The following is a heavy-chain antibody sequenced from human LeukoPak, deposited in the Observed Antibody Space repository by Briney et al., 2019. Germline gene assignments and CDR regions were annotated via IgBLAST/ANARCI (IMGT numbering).Heavy chain of an antibody. CDR1: GFTLSSNY. CDR2: IYSGGST. Sequence: GGSLRLSCAASGFTLSSNYMSWVGQAPGKGLEGGSVIYSGGSTYYADSVKGRFTISRDNSKNTLYLQMNSLRAEDTAVYYCARVHVPGYCSSTSCSYYFDYWGQGTLVTVSS. J-gene: IGHJ4*02. V-gene: IGHV3-53*01. CDR3: ARVHVPGYCSSTSCSYYFDY. D-gene: IGHD2-2*01.